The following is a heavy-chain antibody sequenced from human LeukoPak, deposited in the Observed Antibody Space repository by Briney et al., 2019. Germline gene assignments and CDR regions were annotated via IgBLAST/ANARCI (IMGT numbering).Heavy chain of an antibody. CDR2: IWYDGSNK. J-gene: IGHJ6*03. CDR1: GFTFSSYG. D-gene: IGHD4-17*01. Sequence: GGSLRLSCAASGFTFSSYGMHWVRQAPGKGLEWVAVIWYDGSNKYYADSVKSRFTISRDNSKNTLYLQMNSLRAEDTAVYYCAKINYGDYGKINYYYYYMDVWGKGTTVTVSS. V-gene: IGHV3-33*06. CDR3: AKINYGDYGKINYYYYYMDV.